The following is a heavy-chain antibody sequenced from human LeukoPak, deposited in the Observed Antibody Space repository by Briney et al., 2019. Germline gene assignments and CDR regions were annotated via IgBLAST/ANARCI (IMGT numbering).Heavy chain of an antibody. CDR1: GGSISSYY. Sequence: SETLSLTCTVSGGSISSYYWSWIRQPPGKGLEWIGYIYYSGSTNYNPSLKSRVTISVDTSKNQFSLKLSSVTAADTAVYYCAREGYYGSPRPLDYWGQGALVTVSS. J-gene: IGHJ4*02. CDR3: AREGYYGSPRPLDY. V-gene: IGHV4-59*01. D-gene: IGHD3-10*01. CDR2: IYYSGST.